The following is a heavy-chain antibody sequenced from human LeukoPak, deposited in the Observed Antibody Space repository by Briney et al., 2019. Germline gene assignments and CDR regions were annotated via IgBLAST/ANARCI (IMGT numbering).Heavy chain of an antibody. V-gene: IGHV4-39*01. D-gene: IGHD5-12*01. CDR1: GGSMFSRSYY. CDR2: IYDNGST. J-gene: IGHJ6*02. CDR3: ARTGGYSGYALYYYYGMDV. Sequence: SETLSLTCTVSGGSMFSRSYYWGWIRHPPGKGLEWIGSIYDNGSTYYIPSLKSRVTISADTSRNQFTLKLRSVTAADTAAYYCARTGGYSGYALYYYYGMDVWGQGITVTVSS.